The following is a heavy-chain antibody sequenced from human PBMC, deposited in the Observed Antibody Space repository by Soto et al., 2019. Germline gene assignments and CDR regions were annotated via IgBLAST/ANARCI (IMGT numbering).Heavy chain of an antibody. Sequence: QVQLVESGGGVVQPGRSLRLSCAPSGFTFSNYAMNWVRQAPGKGLEWVAVISYDGSNKYYADSVKGRFTISRDNSKNTLYLQMNSLRAEDTAVYYCARDKRDLRFLEWSYYFDYWGQGTLVTVSS. J-gene: IGHJ4*02. V-gene: IGHV3-30-3*01. D-gene: IGHD3-3*01. CDR2: ISYDGSNK. CDR3: ARDKRDLRFLEWSYYFDY. CDR1: GFTFSNYA.